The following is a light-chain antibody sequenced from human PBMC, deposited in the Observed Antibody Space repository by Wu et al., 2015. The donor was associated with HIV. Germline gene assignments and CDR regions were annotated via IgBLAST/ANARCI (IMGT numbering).Light chain of an antibody. J-gene: IGKJ2*01. V-gene: IGKV3-20*01. Sequence: EIVLTQSPGTLSLSPGERVTLSCRASQSISSSYLAWYQQKPGQAPRLLIYGASSRATGIPDRFSGSGSGTDFTLTISRLEPEDFAVYYCQEHGNFGQGTKLEIK. CDR2: GAS. CDR1: QSISSSY. CDR3: QEHGN.